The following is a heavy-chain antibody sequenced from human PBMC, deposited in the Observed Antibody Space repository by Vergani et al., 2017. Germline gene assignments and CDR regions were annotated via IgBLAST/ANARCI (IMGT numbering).Heavy chain of an antibody. Sequence: QVQVVQSGAEVKKSGASVKVSCKTSGYTFSNYYMHWVRQAPGQGLEWMGIINPSGGHTNYAQKFQGRVTMTRDTSTSTVYMERSSLRSEDTAIYYCARGDYGILTGYRYWGQGTLVTVSA. CDR2: INPSGGHT. J-gene: IGHJ4*02. CDR3: ARGDYGILTGYRY. V-gene: IGHV1-46*03. D-gene: IGHD3-9*01. CDR1: GYTFSNYY.